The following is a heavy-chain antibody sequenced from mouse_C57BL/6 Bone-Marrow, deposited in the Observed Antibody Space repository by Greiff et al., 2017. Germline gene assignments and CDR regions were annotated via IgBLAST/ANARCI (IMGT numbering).Heavy chain of an antibody. V-gene: IGHV5-4*01. J-gene: IGHJ2*01. CDR3: AREMVTTEYYFDY. Sequence: EVQLVESGGGLVKPGGSLKLSCAASGFTFSSYAMSWVRQTPEKRLEWVATISDGGSYTYYPDNVKGRFTISRDNAKNNLYLQMSHLKSEDTAMYYCAREMVTTEYYFDYWGQGTTLTVSS. CDR1: GFTFSSYA. D-gene: IGHD2-2*01. CDR2: ISDGGSYT.